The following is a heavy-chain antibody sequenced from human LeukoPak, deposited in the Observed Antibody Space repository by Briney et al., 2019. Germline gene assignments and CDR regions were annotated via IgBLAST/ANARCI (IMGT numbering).Heavy chain of an antibody. J-gene: IGHJ4*02. CDR3: AKGTCHAPYSSSWYGIDY. Sequence: GGSLRLSCAASGFTFSSYGMHWVRQAPGKGLEWVAFIRYDGSNKYYADSVKGRFTISRDNSKNTLYLQMNSLRAEDTAVYYCAKGTCHAPYSSSWYGIDYWGQGTLVTVSS. CDR2: IRYDGSNK. CDR1: GFTFSSYG. D-gene: IGHD6-13*01. V-gene: IGHV3-30*02.